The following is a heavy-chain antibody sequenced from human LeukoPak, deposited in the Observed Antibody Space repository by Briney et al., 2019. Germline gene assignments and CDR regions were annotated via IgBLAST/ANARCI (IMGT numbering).Heavy chain of an antibody. CDR2: ISSSSSYI. J-gene: IGHJ6*03. D-gene: IGHD2-2*01. V-gene: IGHV3-21*01. CDR3: ARIQLNSYYYYMDV. Sequence: GGSLRLSCAASGFTFSTYSMNWVRQAPGEGLEWVSSISSSSSYIYYADSLKGRSTISRDNAKNSLYLQMNSLRAEDTAVYYCARIQLNSYYYYMDVWGKGTTVTVSS. CDR1: GFTFSTYS.